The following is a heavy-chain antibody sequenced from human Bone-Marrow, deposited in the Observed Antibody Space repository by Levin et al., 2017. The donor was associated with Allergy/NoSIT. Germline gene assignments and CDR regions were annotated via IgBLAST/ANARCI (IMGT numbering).Heavy chain of an antibody. CDR3: SRGGRDNGWYAGAFDI. Sequence: QTGGSLRLSCAASGFNFHNHDMYWVRQAPGKGLEWVAAVAIAGDAYLSGSVKGRFTISRDNVRDFLYLQMNSLRVEDRAVYFCSRGGRDNGWYAGAFDIWGRGTMVTVST. CDR1: GFNFHNHD. J-gene: IGHJ3*02. V-gene: IGHV3-13*04. D-gene: IGHD6-19*01. CDR2: VAIAGDA.